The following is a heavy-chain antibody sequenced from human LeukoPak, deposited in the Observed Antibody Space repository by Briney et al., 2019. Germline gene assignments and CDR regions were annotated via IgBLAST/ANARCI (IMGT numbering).Heavy chain of an antibody. D-gene: IGHD2-15*01. CDR2: ISSSSSSM. J-gene: IGHJ4*02. Sequence: GGSLRLSCAASGFTFSSYSMNWVRQAPGKGLEWVSSISSSSSSMYYADSVKGRFTISRDNSKNTLNLQMNSLRAEDTAVYYCASDQSSVACNGGRCYTGPLDYWGQGTLVTVAS. V-gene: IGHV3-21*01. CDR1: GFTFSSYS. CDR3: ASDQSSVACNGGRCYTGPLDY.